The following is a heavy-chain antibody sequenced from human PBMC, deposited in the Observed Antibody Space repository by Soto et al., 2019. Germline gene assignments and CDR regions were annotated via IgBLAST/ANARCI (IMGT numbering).Heavy chain of an antibody. D-gene: IGHD3-3*01. V-gene: IGHV3-74*01. J-gene: IGHJ5*02. CDR1: GFTFSSYW. CDR3: ARVYDFWSGYSP. Sequence: LRLSCAASGFTFSSYWMHWVRQAPGKGLVWVSRINSDGSSTSYADSVKGRFTISRDNAKNTLYLQMNSLRAEDTAVYYCARVYDFWSGYSPWDQGTLVTVSS. CDR2: INSDGSST.